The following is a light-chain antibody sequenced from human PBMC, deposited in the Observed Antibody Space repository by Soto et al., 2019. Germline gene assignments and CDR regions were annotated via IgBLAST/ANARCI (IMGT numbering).Light chain of an antibody. CDR1: QSISIN. CDR2: GAS. Sequence: EIVMTQSPATLSVSPGERATLSCRASQSISINLAWYQQKPGKAPRLLIYGASTRATGIPARFSGSGSGTEFILTISSLQSEDFAVYYCQHYNNWPPWTFGQGTRVEVK. CDR3: QHYNNWPPWT. J-gene: IGKJ1*01. V-gene: IGKV3-15*01.